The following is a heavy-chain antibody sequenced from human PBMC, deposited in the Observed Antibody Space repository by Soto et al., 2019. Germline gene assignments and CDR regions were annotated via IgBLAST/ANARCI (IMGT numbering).Heavy chain of an antibody. CDR2: ISGSGGST. CDR1: GFTFSSYA. J-gene: IGHJ6*02. CDR3: AKDLVIQLGVQAGRGRGGKGGNYYGMDV. Sequence: EVQLLESGGGLVQPGGSLRLSCAASGFTFSSYAMSLVRQAPGKGLEWVSAISGSGGSTYYADSVKGRFTISRDNSKNTMYLEMNSLRAEDTAVYYCAKDLVIQLGVQAGRGRGGKGGNYYGMDVWGQGTTVTVSS. V-gene: IGHV3-23*01. D-gene: IGHD1-1*01.